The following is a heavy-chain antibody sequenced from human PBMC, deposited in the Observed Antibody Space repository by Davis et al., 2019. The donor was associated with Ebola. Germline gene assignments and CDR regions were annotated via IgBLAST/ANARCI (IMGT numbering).Heavy chain of an antibody. D-gene: IGHD3-3*01. J-gene: IGHJ5*02. CDR1: GYTFTSYG. CDR3: ARSRITMAPHNWFDP. CDR2: ISAYNGNT. V-gene: IGHV1-18*01. Sequence: AASVKVSCKASGYTFTSYGISWVRQAPGQGLEWMGWISAYNGNTNYAQKFQGRVTMTTDTSTSTAYMELRSLRSDDTAVYYCARSRITMAPHNWFDPWGQGTLVTVSS.